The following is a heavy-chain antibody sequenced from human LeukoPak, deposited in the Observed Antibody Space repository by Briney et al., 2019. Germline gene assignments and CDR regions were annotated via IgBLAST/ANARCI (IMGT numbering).Heavy chain of an antibody. CDR2: IYHSGST. Sequence: SETLSLTCAVSVYSISRGYYWGSIRHRPGKGLEWIGRIYHSGSTYYNPSLKSRVTISVDTSKNQFSLKLSSVTAADTAVYYCARRLSSSWYDDYFDYWGQGTLVTVSS. CDR1: VYSISRGYY. D-gene: IGHD6-13*01. V-gene: IGHV4-38-2*01. J-gene: IGHJ4*02. CDR3: ARRLSSSWYDDYFDY.